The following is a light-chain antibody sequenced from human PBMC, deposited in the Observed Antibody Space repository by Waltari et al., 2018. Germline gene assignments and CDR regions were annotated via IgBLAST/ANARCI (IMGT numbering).Light chain of an antibody. Sequence: DIQMTQSPTSLSASVGDSVSITYRASESIMSYLNWYQQKPGTPPKVLIYGASTLEKGVPPRFSGSGSVTEFTFTIRSLQPGDFATYFCQQAFSTPPTFGQGTKVEIK. CDR3: QQAFSTPPT. V-gene: IGKV1-39*01. CDR2: GAS. CDR1: ESIMSY. J-gene: IGKJ1*01.